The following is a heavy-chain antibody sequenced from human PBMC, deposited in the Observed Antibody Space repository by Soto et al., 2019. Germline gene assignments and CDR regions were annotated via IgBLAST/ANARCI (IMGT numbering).Heavy chain of an antibody. V-gene: IGHV3-30*18. J-gene: IGHJ4*02. Sequence: VQLVESGGGVVQPGRSLRLSCAASGFTFSDYAMHWVRQAPGKGLEWVAVVSQDGRNTHYADSGKGRFTISRDSSKNTVSLEMTSLRAEDTAVYYCAKGGRQWLVTSDFNYWGQGALVTVSS. D-gene: IGHD6-19*01. CDR2: VSQDGRNT. CDR1: GFTFSDYA. CDR3: AKGGRQWLVTSDFNY.